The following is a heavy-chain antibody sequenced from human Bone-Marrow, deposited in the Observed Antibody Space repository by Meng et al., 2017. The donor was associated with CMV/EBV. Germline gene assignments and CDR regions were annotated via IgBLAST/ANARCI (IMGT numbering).Heavy chain of an antibody. D-gene: IGHD4-17*01. CDR1: GFTFSSYA. CDR2: ISGSGGST. V-gene: IGHV3-23*01. CDR3: VKDRNYGVYLGSDY. Sequence: GGSLRLSCAASGFTFSSYAMSWVRQAPGKGLEWVSAISGSGGSTYYADSVKGRFTISRDNSKNTLYLQMNSLRAEDTAVYYCVKDRNYGVYLGSDYWGQGTLVTVSS. J-gene: IGHJ4*02.